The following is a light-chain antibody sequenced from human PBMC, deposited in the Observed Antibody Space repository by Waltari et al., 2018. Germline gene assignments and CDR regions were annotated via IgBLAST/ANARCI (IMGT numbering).Light chain of an antibody. CDR1: SSDVGGYNY. Sequence: QSALTQPRSVSGSPGQSVTISCTGTSSDVGGYNYFSWYQQHPGKAPKLMIYDVSKRPSGVPDRFSGSKSGNTASLTISGLQAEDEAGYYCCSYAGNYILVFGGGTKLTVL. CDR3: CSYAGNYILV. V-gene: IGLV2-11*01. J-gene: IGLJ2*01. CDR2: DVS.